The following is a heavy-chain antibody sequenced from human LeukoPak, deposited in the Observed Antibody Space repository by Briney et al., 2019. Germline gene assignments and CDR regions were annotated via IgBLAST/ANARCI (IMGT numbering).Heavy chain of an antibody. CDR2: ISYDGSNK. CDR3: GRPDYGDYFFDY. V-gene: IGHV3-30-3*01. J-gene: IGHJ4*02. CDR1: GFTFSNYA. Sequence: GRSLRLSCAASGFTFSNYAMHWVRQAPGKGLEWVAVISYDGSNKYYADSVKGRFTISRDNSKNTLYLQMNSLRAEDTAVYYCGRPDYGDYFFDYWGQGTLVTVSS. D-gene: IGHD4-17*01.